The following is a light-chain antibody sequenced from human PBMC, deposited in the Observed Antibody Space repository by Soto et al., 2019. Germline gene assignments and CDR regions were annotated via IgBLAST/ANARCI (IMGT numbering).Light chain of an antibody. V-gene: IGKV3-15*01. J-gene: IGKJ3*01. CDR3: QQYGSSPFT. Sequence: EIIMTQSPATLSVSPGEGATLSCRTSHSISTNLAWYQHKRGQSPRLLVYGASTRATGVPARFSGSGSGAEFTLTISRLEPEDFAVYYCQQYGSSPFTFGPGTKVDL. CDR2: GAS. CDR1: HSISTN.